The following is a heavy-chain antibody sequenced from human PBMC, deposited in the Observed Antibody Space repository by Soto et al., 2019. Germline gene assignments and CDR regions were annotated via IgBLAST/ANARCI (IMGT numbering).Heavy chain of an antibody. CDR2: IYHSGTT. CDR1: GGSISSTDYY. J-gene: IGHJ1*01. D-gene: IGHD3-10*01. V-gene: IGHV4-30-4*01. CDR3: ARGVFYGSGRKYFQH. Sequence: SETLSLTCTVSGGSISSTDYYWSWIRQPPGKGLEWIGEIYHSGTTNYNPSLKSRVTISVDTSKNQFSLKLSSVTAADTAVYYCARGVFYGSGRKYFQHWGQGTLVTVSS.